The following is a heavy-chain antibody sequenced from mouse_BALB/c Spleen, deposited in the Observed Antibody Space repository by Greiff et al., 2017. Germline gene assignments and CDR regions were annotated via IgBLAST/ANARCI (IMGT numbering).Heavy chain of an antibody. Sequence: EVKLVESGPGLVKPSQSLSLTCTVTGYSITSDYAWNWIRQFPGNKLEWMGYISYSGSTSYNPSLKSRISITRDTSKNQFFLQLNSVTTEDTATYYCARGSYGNYGFAYWGQGTLVTVSA. CDR3: ARGSYGNYGFAY. D-gene: IGHD2-1*01. CDR2: ISYSGST. V-gene: IGHV3-2*02. J-gene: IGHJ3*01. CDR1: GYSITSDYA.